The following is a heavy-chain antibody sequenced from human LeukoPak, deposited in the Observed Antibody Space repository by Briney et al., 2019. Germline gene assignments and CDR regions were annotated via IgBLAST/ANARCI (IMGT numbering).Heavy chain of an antibody. D-gene: IGHD1-26*01. CDR3: ARYLFAGSYLGLDY. CDR1: GYTFTSYG. V-gene: IGHV1-18*01. J-gene: IGHJ4*02. CDR2: ISAYNGNT. Sequence: GASVKVSCKASGYTFTSYGISWVRQAPGQGLEWMGWISAYNGNTNHAQNFQGRVTMTTDTSTSTVYMELRSLRSDDTAVYYCARYLFAGSYLGLDYWGQGTLVTVSS.